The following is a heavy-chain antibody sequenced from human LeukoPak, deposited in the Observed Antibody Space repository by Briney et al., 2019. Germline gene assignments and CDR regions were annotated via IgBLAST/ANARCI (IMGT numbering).Heavy chain of an antibody. CDR1: GFTFDDYA. J-gene: IGHJ4*02. CDR2: ISWNSGSI. CDR3: TKGAPQASSSWPFDY. Sequence: GRSLRLSRAASGFTFDDYAMHWVRQTPGKGLEYVSGISWNSGSIVYVDSVKGRFTISRDNAKNSLYLQMNCLRAEDTAFYYCTKGAPQASSSWPFDYWGQGTLVTVSP. V-gene: IGHV3-9*01. D-gene: IGHD6-13*01.